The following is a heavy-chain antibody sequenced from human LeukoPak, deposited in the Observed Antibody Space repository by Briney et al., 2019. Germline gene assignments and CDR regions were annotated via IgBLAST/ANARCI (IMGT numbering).Heavy chain of an antibody. Sequence: ASVKVSCKASGYTFTSYGISWVRQAPGQGLEWMGWISAYNGNTNYAQKLQGRVTMTTDTSTSTAYMELGSLRSDDTAVYYCARATYAFGGVIVIPNFDYWGQGTLVTVSS. CDR1: GYTFTSYG. V-gene: IGHV1-18*01. J-gene: IGHJ4*02. D-gene: IGHD3-16*02. CDR2: ISAYNGNT. CDR3: ARATYAFGGVIVIPNFDY.